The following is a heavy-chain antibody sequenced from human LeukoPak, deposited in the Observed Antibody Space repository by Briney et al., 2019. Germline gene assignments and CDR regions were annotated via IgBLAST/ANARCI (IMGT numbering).Heavy chain of an antibody. CDR3: ARLGITGTVYNWFDP. D-gene: IGHD1-7*01. CDR1: GYSFTSYW. J-gene: IGHJ5*02. V-gene: IGHV5-51*01. Sequence: GESLKISCKGPGYSFTSYWIGWVRQMPGKGLEWMGIIYPGDSDTRYSPSFQGQVTISADKSISTAYLQWSSLKASDTAMYYCARLGITGTVYNWFDPWGQGTLVTVSS. CDR2: IYPGDSDT.